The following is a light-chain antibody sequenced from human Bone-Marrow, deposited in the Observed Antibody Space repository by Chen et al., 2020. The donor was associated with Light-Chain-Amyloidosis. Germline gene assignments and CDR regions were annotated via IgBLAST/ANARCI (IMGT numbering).Light chain of an antibody. J-gene: IGKJ4*01. V-gene: IGKV3-20*01. Sequence: EIVLTQPPRTLSLSPGEGANLSCRASQTTRSNYLTWYKQKFGQAPRLLIYGSSSRATGIPDRFTGSGSGTDFTLTINRLEPEDFAMYYCQQYGTSPITFGGGTKVEIK. CDR2: GSS. CDR1: QTTRSNY. CDR3: QQYGTSPIT.